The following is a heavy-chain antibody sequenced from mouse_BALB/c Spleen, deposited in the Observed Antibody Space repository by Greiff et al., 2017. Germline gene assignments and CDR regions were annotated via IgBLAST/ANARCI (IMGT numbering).Heavy chain of an antibody. D-gene: IGHD2-1*01. J-gene: IGHJ3*01. CDR3: TRDVYYGNYTWFAY. CDR2: INSNGGST. Sequence: EVKLMESGGGLVQPGGSLKLSCAASGFTFSSYGMSWVRQTPDKRLELVATINSNGGSTYYPDSVKGRFTISRDNAKNTLYLQMSSLKSEDTAMYYCTRDVYYGNYTWFAYWGQGTLVTVSA. V-gene: IGHV5-6-3*01. CDR1: GFTFSSYG.